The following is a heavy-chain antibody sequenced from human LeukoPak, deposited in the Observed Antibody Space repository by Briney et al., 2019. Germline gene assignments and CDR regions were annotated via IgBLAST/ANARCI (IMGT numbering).Heavy chain of an antibody. CDR2: INPNSGGT. Sequence: WASVKVSCKASGYTFTGYYMHWVRQAPGQGLEWMGWINPNSGGTNYAQKFQGRVTMTRDTSISTAYMELSRLRSDDTAVYYCARGMQGPYIVVVPAAIQYYYYYYGMDVWGQGTTVTVSS. D-gene: IGHD2-2*02. V-gene: IGHV1-2*02. CDR1: GYTFTGYY. J-gene: IGHJ6*02. CDR3: ARGMQGPYIVVVPAAIQYYYYYYGMDV.